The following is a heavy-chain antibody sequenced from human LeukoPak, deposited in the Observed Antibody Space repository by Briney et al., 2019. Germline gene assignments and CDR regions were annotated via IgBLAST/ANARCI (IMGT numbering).Heavy chain of an antibody. CDR1: GFSFRNYA. J-gene: IGHJ4*02. Sequence: GWSLRLSCAASGFSFRNYAMSWVRQAPGKGLEWVSGISGNGGSLYYADSMKGRFTISRDNSKSELYLQVNSLTAEDTAVYYCAKRDAYDSSGFSPLFDHWGQGTLVTVSS. D-gene: IGHD3-22*01. CDR2: ISGNGGSL. V-gene: IGHV3-23*01. CDR3: AKRDAYDSSGFSPLFDH.